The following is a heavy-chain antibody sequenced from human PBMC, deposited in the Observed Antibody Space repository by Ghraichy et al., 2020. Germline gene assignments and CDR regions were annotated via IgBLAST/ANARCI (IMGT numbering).Heavy chain of an antibody. CDR1: GFTFSSYS. CDR2: ISSSSSTI. J-gene: IGHJ4*02. Sequence: GGSLRLSCAASGFTFSSYSMNWVRQAPGKGLEWVSYISSSSSTIYYADSVKGRFTISRDNAKNSLYLQMNSLRDEDTAVYYCARGRGPYYYDSSGDYWGQGTLVTVSS. V-gene: IGHV3-48*02. CDR3: ARGRGPYYYDSSGDY. D-gene: IGHD3-22*01.